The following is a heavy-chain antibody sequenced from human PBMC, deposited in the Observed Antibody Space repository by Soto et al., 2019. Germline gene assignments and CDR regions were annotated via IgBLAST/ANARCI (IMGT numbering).Heavy chain of an antibody. CDR3: ARRYGEFNFDF. CDR1: GGSISSYY. Sequence: QVQLQESGPGLVKPSETLSLTCTVSGGSISSYYWSWIRQPPGKGLEWIGYIYYSGSTNYNPSLKSRVTISVDTSKNQFSLKLSSVTAADTAVYYCARRYGEFNFDFWGQGTLVTFSS. CDR2: IYYSGST. D-gene: IGHD3-10*01. V-gene: IGHV4-59*01. J-gene: IGHJ4*02.